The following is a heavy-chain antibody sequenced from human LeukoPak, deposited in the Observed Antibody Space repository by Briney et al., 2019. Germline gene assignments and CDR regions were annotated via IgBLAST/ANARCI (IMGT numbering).Heavy chain of an antibody. V-gene: IGHV1-46*03. Sequence: ASVKVSCKASGYTFTSYYMHWVRQAPGQGLEWMGIINPSGGSTSYAQKFQGRVTMTRDTSTSTVYMELSSLRSEDTAVYYCARAEIAAAGIVYFDYWGQGNLVTVSS. CDR2: INPSGGST. D-gene: IGHD6-13*01. J-gene: IGHJ4*02. CDR3: ARAEIAAAGIVYFDY. CDR1: GYTFTSYY.